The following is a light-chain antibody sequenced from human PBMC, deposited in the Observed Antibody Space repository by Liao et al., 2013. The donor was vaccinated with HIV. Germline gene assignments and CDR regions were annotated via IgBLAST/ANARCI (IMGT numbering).Light chain of an antibody. CDR2: YDD. CDR3: QVWTDSNDLFFV. J-gene: IGLJ1*01. CDR1: DIGGKS. Sequence: SYELTQPPSLSVAPGKTATITCGGNDIGGKSVHWYYQRPGQGPVLVISYDDDRPSGTPERFSGSNSGNTATLTISSVEAGDEADYHCQVWTDSNDLFFVFGTGTKLTVL. V-gene: IGLV3-21*01.